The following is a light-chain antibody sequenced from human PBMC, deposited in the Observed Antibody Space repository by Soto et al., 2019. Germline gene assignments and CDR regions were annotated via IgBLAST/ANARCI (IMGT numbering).Light chain of an antibody. Sequence: QSVLTQPPSVSGAPGQRVTISRTGSSSNIGAGYDVHWYQQLPGTAPKLLIYGNSNRPSGVPDRFSGSKSGTSASLAITGLQAEDGADYYCQSYDSSLSGYVFGTGTKVTV. CDR3: QSYDSSLSGYV. J-gene: IGLJ1*01. CDR2: GNS. CDR1: SSNIGAGYD. V-gene: IGLV1-40*01.